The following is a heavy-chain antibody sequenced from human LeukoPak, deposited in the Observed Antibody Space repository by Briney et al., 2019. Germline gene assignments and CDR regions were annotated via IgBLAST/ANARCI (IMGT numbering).Heavy chain of an antibody. D-gene: IGHD3-22*01. Sequence: SETLSLTCTVSGGSISSSNFYWGWIRQPPGKGLEWIGSFYYSGSTYYNPSLKSRLTISVDTSKNQFPLRLSSVTAADTAVYYCAYYYDSSGYYYLGDAFDVWGQGTMVTVFS. V-gene: IGHV4-39*01. CDR3: AYYYDSSGYYYLGDAFDV. CDR1: GGSISSSNFY. J-gene: IGHJ3*01. CDR2: FYYSGST.